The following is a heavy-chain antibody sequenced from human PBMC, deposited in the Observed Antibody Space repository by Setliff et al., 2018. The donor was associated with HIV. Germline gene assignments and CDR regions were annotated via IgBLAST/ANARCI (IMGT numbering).Heavy chain of an antibody. J-gene: IGHJ6*03. Sequence: SETLSLTCTVSGGSISSGDYYWSWIRQHPGKGLEWIGYIYYSGSTYYDPSLKSRLTISIDTSKNQFSLNLSSVTAADTAVYYCAKVVVRSRFLEWSPSRDYSYYYMDVWGKGTTVTVSS. CDR2: IYYSGST. CDR3: AKVVVRSRFLEWSPSRDYSYYYMDV. V-gene: IGHV4-31*03. D-gene: IGHD3-3*01. CDR1: GGSISSGDYY.